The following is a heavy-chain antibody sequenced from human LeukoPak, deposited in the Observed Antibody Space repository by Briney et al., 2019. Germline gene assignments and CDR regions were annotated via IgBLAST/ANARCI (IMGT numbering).Heavy chain of an antibody. CDR1: GFTVGYNY. Sequence: QSGGSLRLSCAASGFTVGYNYMTWVRQAPGKGLEWVAAIYNSGSTYYADSVKGRFTISRDNSKNTMYLQMNSLKGEDTAVYYCARDENLRGYSSGWSPRCWGQGTLVTVSS. CDR2: IYNSGST. V-gene: IGHV3-66*01. CDR3: ARDENLRGYSSGWSPRC. J-gene: IGHJ4*02. D-gene: IGHD6-19*01.